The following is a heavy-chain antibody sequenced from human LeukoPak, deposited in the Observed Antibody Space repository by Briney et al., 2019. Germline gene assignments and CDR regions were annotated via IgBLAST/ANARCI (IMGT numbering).Heavy chain of an antibody. CDR1: GYTFTSYD. CDR3: ARGRQYYDFWSGYRKYYYGMDV. J-gene: IGHJ6*02. D-gene: IGHD3-3*01. Sequence: GASVKVSCKASGYTFTSYDINWVRQAPGQGLEWMGWMNPNSGNTGYAQKFQGRVTMTRNTSISTAYMELSSLRSEDTAVYYCARGRQYYDFWSGYRKYYYGMDVWGQGTTVTVSS. V-gene: IGHV1-8*01. CDR2: MNPNSGNT.